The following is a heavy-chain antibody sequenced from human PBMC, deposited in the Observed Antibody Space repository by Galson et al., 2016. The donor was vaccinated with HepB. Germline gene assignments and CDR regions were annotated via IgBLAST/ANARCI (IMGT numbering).Heavy chain of an antibody. V-gene: IGHV5-51*01. D-gene: IGHD4/OR15-4a*01. CDR1: GYTFTIYW. CDR2: IYPGDSQT. Sequence: QSGAEVKKPGESLKISCKGSGYTFTIYWIAWVRQMPGKGLEWMGIIYPGDSQTIYSPSFQGQVTISVDKSISTAYPQWSSLKASDTAMYYCARRTYGAPFDIWGQGTMVTVSS. CDR3: ARRTYGAPFDI. J-gene: IGHJ3*02.